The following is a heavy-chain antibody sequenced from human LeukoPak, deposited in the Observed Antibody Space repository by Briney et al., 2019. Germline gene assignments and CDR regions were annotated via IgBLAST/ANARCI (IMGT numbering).Heavy chain of an antibody. D-gene: IGHD6-13*01. V-gene: IGHV1-69*04. CDR3: AREGSSSWYRPFDY. J-gene: IGHJ4*02. Sequence: XXXXRIIPILGIANYAQKFQGRVTITADKSTSTAYMELSSLRSEDTAVYYCAREGSSSWYRPFDYWGQGTLVTVSS. CDR2: IIPILGIA.